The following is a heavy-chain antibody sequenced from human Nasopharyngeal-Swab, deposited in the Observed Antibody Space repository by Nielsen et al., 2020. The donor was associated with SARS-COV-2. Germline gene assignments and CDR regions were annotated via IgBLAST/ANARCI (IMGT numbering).Heavy chain of an antibody. Sequence: GESLNISCAPSGFTFSDYYMSWIRQAPGKGLEWVSYISSSSSDTNYADSVKGRFIISRDNAKNSLYLQMNSLRAEDTAVYYCARYSSGWNFDYWGQGILVTVSS. CDR1: GFTFSDYY. CDR2: ISSSSSDT. V-gene: IGHV3-11*06. CDR3: ARYSSGWNFDY. D-gene: IGHD6-19*01. J-gene: IGHJ4*02.